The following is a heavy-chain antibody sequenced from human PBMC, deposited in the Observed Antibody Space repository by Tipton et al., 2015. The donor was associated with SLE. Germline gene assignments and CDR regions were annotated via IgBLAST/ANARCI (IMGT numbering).Heavy chain of an antibody. D-gene: IGHD3-10*01. V-gene: IGHV3-30*02. Sequence: LSLTCTVSGGSISSSDYYWGWIRQSPGKGLEWVAFIRYDGSKKYYADSVKGRFTISRDYSKNTLYLQMNTLRSEDTAVYYCARVAWFRELMAPNAGANNDCWGQGTLVTVPS. J-gene: IGHJ4*02. CDR1: GGSISSSD. CDR3: ARVAWFRELMAPNAGANNDC. CDR2: IRYDGSKK.